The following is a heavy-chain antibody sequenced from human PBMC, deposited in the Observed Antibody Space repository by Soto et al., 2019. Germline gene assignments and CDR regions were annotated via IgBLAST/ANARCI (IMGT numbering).Heavy chain of an antibody. CDR1: GDSVSNKGAA. CDR2: TYYRKSKWLY. J-gene: IGHJ4*02. Sequence: SQTLSLTCAISGDSVSNKGAAWKWIRHSPSRGVEGLGRTYYRKSKWLYDYAVSVRSRITINPDTSKNQFYLHLTSVPPEDTSVYFCARVPPGFHSAFHSWGQGTLVTVSS. V-gene: IGHV6-1*01. D-gene: IGHD4-4*01. CDR3: ARVPPGFHSAFHS.